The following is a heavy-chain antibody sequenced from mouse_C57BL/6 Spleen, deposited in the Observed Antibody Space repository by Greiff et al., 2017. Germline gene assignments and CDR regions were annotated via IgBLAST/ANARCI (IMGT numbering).Heavy chain of an antibody. D-gene: IGHD3-2*02. CDR1: GYAFSSYW. CDR3: ARGNSSGYDAMDY. J-gene: IGHJ4*01. Sequence: VKLMESGAELVKPGASVKISCKASGYAFSSYWMNWVKQRPGKGLEWIGQIYPGDGDTNYNGKFKGKATLTADKSSSTAYMQLSSLTSDDSAVYFCARGNSSGYDAMDYWGQGTSVTVSS. V-gene: IGHV1-80*01. CDR2: IYPGDGDT.